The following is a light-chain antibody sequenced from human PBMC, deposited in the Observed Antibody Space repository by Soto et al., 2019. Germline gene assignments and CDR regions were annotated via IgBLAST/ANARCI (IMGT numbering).Light chain of an antibody. CDR3: QQFNSYPPLT. J-gene: IGKJ4*01. Sequence: AIQLTQSPSSLSASVGDRVTITCRASQGISSALAWYQQRPGKAPKLLIYDASSLESGVPSRFSGSGSGTDFTLTLSSLQPEDFATYYCQQFNSYPPLTFGGGTKVEI. CDR1: QGISSA. CDR2: DAS. V-gene: IGKV1-13*02.